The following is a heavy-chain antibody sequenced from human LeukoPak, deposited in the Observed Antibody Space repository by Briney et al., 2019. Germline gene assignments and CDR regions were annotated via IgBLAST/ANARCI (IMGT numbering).Heavy chain of an antibody. CDR1: GGSISGYY. D-gene: IGHD6-13*01. J-gene: IGHJ5*02. CDR3: ARGCSAGTPHNWFDP. Sequence: SETLSLTCTVSGGSISGYYWSWIRQPPGKRLEWIWYIYYSGSTNYNPSLKSRVTISVDTSKNQFSLKLSSVTAADTAVYYCARGCSAGTPHNWFDPWGQGTLVTVSS. V-gene: IGHV4-59*01. CDR2: IYYSGST.